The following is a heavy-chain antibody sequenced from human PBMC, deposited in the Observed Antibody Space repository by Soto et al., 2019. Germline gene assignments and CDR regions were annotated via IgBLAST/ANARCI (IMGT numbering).Heavy chain of an antibody. Sequence: QVQLVQAAAEVKKPGASVKVSCKASGYSFTSYGISWVRQAPGQGREWRGRISGYNYNTKYAQKFQGRATMTTDTFTSTASMKMRRLPSDDTAVYYCARLWDLPSPFDYWGQRPVVTVSS. CDR3: ARLWDLPSPFDY. J-gene: IGHJ4*02. D-gene: IGHD1-26*01. CDR2: ISGYNYNT. V-gene: IGHV1-18*01. CDR1: GYSFTSYG.